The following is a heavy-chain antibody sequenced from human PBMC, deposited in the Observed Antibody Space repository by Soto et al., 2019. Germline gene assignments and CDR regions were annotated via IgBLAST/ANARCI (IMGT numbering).Heavy chain of an antibody. CDR2: IIPILGIA. D-gene: IGHD5-12*01. V-gene: IGHV1-69*02. J-gene: IGHJ4*02. Sequence: QVQLVQSGAEVKKPGSSVKVSCTASGGTFSSYTISWVRQAPGQGLEWMGRIIPILGIANYAQKFQGRVTITADKSTSTAYMELSSLRSEDTAVYYCAGIVATEDFDYWGQGTLVTVSS. CDR1: GGTFSSYT. CDR3: AGIVATEDFDY.